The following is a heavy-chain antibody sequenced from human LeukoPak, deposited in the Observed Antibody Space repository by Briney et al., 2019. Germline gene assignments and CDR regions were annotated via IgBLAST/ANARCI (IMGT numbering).Heavy chain of an antibody. V-gene: IGHV4-39*07. CDR1: GGSISSSSYY. CDR3: ARDHLLWFGEPPNWFDP. CDR2: IYYSGST. D-gene: IGHD3-10*01. J-gene: IGHJ5*02. Sequence: SETLSLICTVSGGSISSSSYYWGWIRQPPGKGLEWIGSIYYSGSTYYNPSLKSRVTISVDTSKNQFSLKLSSVTAADTAVYYCARDHLLWFGEPPNWFDPWGQGTLVTVSS.